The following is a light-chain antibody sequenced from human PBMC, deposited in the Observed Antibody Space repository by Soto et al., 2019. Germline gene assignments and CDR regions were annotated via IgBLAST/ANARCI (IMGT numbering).Light chain of an antibody. CDR1: SSDVGGYNY. J-gene: IGLJ1*01. V-gene: IGLV2-14*01. CDR3: SSHTSGSTRV. Sequence: QSALTQPASVSGSPGQSITISCTGTSSDVGGYNYVSWYQQHPGKAPNLMIYDVSNRPSGVSNRFSGSKSGNTASLTISGLQPEDEADYYCSSHTSGSTRVFGSGTKV. CDR2: DVS.